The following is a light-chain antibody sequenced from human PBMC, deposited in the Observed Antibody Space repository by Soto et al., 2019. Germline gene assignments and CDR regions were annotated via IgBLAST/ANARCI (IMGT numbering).Light chain of an antibody. V-gene: IGKV1-5*03. CDR3: QQLRT. Sequence: DIQMTQSPSTLSASVGDRVTITCRASQSISSWLAWYQQKPGKAPKLLIYKASSLESGVPSRFSGSGSGTEFTLTISSLQPDDFATYYCQQLRTFGGGTKVEIK. J-gene: IGKJ4*01. CDR2: KAS. CDR1: QSISSW.